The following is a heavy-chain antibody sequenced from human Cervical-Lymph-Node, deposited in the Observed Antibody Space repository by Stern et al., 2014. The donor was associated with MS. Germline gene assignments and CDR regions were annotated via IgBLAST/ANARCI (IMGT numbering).Heavy chain of an antibody. CDR3: AKDPRIYDSRGYLDA. Sequence: QVQLMQSGGGVVQPGRSLRLSCAASGFTFSLYDMHWVRQAPGKGLEWVASISYDGDNKFYTDSVKGRFTISRDNSKSTLYLQLNSLRPEDTAIYYCAKDPRIYDSRGYLDAWGQGTLVTVSS. D-gene: IGHD3-22*01. CDR2: ISYDGDNK. V-gene: IGHV3-30*18. CDR1: GFTFSLYD. J-gene: IGHJ5*02.